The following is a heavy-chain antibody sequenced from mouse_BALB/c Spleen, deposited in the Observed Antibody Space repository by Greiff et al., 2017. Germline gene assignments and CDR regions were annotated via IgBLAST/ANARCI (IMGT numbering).Heavy chain of an antibody. D-gene: IGHD2-4*01. CDR2: INSNGGST. J-gene: IGHJ4*01. CDR1: GFTFSSYG. Sequence: EVKVVESGGGLVQPGGSLKLSCAASGFTFSSYGMSWVRQTPDKRLELVATINSNGGSTYYPDSVKGRFTISRDNAKNTLYLQMSSLKSEDTAMYYCARIYYDDYYAMDYWGQGTSVTVSS. V-gene: IGHV5-6-3*01. CDR3: ARIYYDDYYAMDY.